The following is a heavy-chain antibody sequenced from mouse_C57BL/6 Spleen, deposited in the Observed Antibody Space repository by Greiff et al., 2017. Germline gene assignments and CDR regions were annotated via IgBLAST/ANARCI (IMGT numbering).Heavy chain of an antibody. D-gene: IGHD4-1*01. CDR3: ALTGTGYAMDY. V-gene: IGHV1-26*01. J-gene: IGHJ4*01. CDR2: INPNNGGT. CDR1: GYTFTDYY. Sequence: EVQLQQSGPELVKPGASVNISCKASGYTFTDYYMNWVKQSPGKSLEWIGDINPNNGGTSYNQKFKGKATLTVDKSSSTAYMELRSLTSEDSAVYYCALTGTGYAMDYWGQGTSVTVSS.